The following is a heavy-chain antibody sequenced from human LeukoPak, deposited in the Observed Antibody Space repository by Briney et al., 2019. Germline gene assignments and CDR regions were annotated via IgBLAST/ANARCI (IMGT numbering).Heavy chain of an antibody. J-gene: IGHJ3*02. CDR2: ISSSDNTI. Sequence: PGGSLRLSCAASGFIFSDYYLSWIRQAPGKGLEWVSYISSSDNTIYYANSVKGRFTISRDNAKNSLYLQMDSLRAEDTAVYYCARETGTMGAAFDIWGQGTIVTVSS. V-gene: IGHV3-11*04. CDR1: GFIFSDYY. D-gene: IGHD1/OR15-1a*01. CDR3: ARETGTMGAAFDI.